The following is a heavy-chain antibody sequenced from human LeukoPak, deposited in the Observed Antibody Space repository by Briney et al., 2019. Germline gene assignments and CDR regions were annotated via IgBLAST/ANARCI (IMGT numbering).Heavy chain of an antibody. D-gene: IGHD5-24*01. Sequence: ASVKVSCKTSGYTFTSYGISWVRQAPGQGLEWMGWISAYNGNTKYAQRLQGRVTMTTDTSTSTAYMELRSLRSDDTAVYYCARARRGVEMATIFDFWGQGTLVTVSS. CDR1: GYTFTSYG. CDR2: ISAYNGNT. J-gene: IGHJ4*02. CDR3: ARARRGVEMATIFDF. V-gene: IGHV1-18*01.